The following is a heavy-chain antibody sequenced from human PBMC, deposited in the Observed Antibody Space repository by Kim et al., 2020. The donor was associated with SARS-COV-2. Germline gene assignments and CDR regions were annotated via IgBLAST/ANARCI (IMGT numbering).Heavy chain of an antibody. J-gene: IGHJ4*02. CDR2: INHSGST. V-gene: IGHV4-34*01. D-gene: IGHD2-2*01. Sequence: SETLSLTCAVYGGSFSGYYWSWIRQPPGKGLEWIGEINHSGSTNYNPSLKSRVTISVDTSKNQFSLKLSSVTAADTAVYYCARGESYLQRYCSSTSCYRAPYYFDYWGQGTLVTVSS. CDR3: ARGESYLQRYCSSTSCYRAPYYFDY. CDR1: GGSFSGYY.